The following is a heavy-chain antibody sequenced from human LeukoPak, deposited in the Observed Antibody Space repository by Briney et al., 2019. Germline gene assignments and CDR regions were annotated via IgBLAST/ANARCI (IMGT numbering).Heavy chain of an antibody. J-gene: IGHJ5*02. CDR2: IRHDGSEK. CDR1: GFTFNDHS. CDR3: AKGYTIAARPYWFDP. D-gene: IGHD6-6*01. V-gene: IGHV3-7*03. Sequence: GSLRLSCEASGFTFNDHSMNWVRQAPGKGLEWVANIRHDGSEKYYVASVKGRFTISRDDAKNSLYLQMNSLRAEDTAVYYCAKGYTIAARPYWFDPWGQGTLVTVSS.